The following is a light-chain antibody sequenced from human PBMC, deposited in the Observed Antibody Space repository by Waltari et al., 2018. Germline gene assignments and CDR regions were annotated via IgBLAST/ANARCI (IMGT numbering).Light chain of an antibody. J-gene: IGKJ1*01. Sequence: DIQMTQSPLSLSASVGDRVTITCRARQTISKYLNWYQQKPGKAPKLLIYKASILESGVPSRFSGSGSGTEFTLTISSLQPDDIATYYCQQYNLYSETFGQGTKVEIK. CDR2: KAS. V-gene: IGKV1-5*03. CDR1: QTISKY. CDR3: QQYNLYSET.